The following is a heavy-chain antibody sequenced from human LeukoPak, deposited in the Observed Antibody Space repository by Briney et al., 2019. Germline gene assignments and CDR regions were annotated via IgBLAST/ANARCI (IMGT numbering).Heavy chain of an antibody. CDR2: IYPADSDT. CDR1: GYSFTSYW. D-gene: IGHD1-14*01. J-gene: IGHJ4*02. V-gene: IGHV5-51*01. CDR3: SRPNQGALFDY. Sequence: GESLKISCKVSGYSFTSYWIGWVRQMPGKGLEWMGIIYPADSDTKYSPSFQGHVSISADKSITTAYLQWSSLKASDTAMYYCSRPNQGALFDYWGQGTLVTVSS.